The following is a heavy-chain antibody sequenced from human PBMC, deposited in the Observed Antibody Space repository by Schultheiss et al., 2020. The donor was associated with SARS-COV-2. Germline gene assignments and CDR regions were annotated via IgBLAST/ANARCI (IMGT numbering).Heavy chain of an antibody. CDR2: ISYDGSNK. Sequence: GESLKISCAASGFTFSSYGMHWVRQAPGKGLEWVAVISYDGSNKYYADSVKGRFTSSRDNGRNTLYLQMNSLRAEDTAVYYCAKDSGGTSGYGMDVWGQGTTVTVSS. V-gene: IGHV3-30*18. CDR1: GFTFSSYG. J-gene: IGHJ6*02. CDR3: AKDSGGTSGYGMDV. D-gene: IGHD1-1*01.